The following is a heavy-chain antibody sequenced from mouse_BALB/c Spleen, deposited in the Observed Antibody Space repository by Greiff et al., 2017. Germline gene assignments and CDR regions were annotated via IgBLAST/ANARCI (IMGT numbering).Heavy chain of an antibody. CDR2: IDPANGNT. CDR3: ARGYGPAWFAY. D-gene: IGHD2-10*02. Sequence: EVQLQQSGAELVKPGASVKLSCTASGFNIKDTYMHWVKQRPEQGLEWIGRIDPANGNTKYDPKFQGKATITADTSSNTAYLQLSSLTSEDTAVYCCARGYGPAWFAYWGQGTLVTVSA. CDR1: GFNIKDTY. V-gene: IGHV14-3*02. J-gene: IGHJ3*01.